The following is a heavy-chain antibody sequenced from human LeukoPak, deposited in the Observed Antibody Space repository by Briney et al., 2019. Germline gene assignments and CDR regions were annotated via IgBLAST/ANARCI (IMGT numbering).Heavy chain of an antibody. D-gene: IGHD6-6*01. CDR3: ARGVEYSSSSGLGY. V-gene: IGHV4-59*08. J-gene: IGHJ4*02. Sequence: SETLSLTCTVSGGSISSYYWSWIRQPPGKGLEWIGYIYYSGSTNYNPSLKSRVTISVDTSKNQFSLKLSSVTAADTAVYYCARGVEYSSSSGLGYWGQRTLVTVSS. CDR1: GGSISSYY. CDR2: IYYSGST.